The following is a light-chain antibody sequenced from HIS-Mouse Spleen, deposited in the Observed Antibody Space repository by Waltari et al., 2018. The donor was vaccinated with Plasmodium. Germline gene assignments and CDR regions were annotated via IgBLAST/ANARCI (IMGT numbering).Light chain of an antibody. J-gene: IGLJ3*02. CDR2: KDS. CDR1: VLAKKY. CDR3: YSAADNNLV. V-gene: IGLV3-27*01. Sequence: SYELTQPSSVSVSPGPTARTTCSGSVLAKKYARWFQQTPGQAPVLVIYKDSERPSGIPERFSGSSSGTTVTLTISGAQVEDEADYYCYSAADNNLVFGGGTKLTVL.